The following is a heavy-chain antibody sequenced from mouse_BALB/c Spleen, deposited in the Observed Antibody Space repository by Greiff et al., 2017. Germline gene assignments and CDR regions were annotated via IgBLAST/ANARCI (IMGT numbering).Heavy chain of an antibody. D-gene: IGHD2-10*01. J-gene: IGHJ4*01. V-gene: IGHV1S137*01. CDR3: ARAYYGNYRYAMDY. CDR1: GYTFTDYA. CDR2: ISTYYGDA. Sequence: VQLQQSGAELVRPGVSVKISCKGSGYTFTDYAMHWVKQSHAKSLEWIGVISTYYGDASYNQKFKGKATMTVDKSSSTAYMELARLTSEDSAIYYCARAYYGNYRYAMDYWGQGTSVTVSS.